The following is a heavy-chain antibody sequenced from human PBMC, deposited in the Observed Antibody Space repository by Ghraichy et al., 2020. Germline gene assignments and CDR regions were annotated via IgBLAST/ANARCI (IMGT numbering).Heavy chain of an antibody. V-gene: IGHV3-7*01. D-gene: IGHD2-15*01. CDR1: GFTLSSYW. Sequence: GGSLRLSCAASGFTLSSYWMSWVRQAPGKGLEWVANIKQDGSEKYYVDSVKGRFTISRDNAKNSLYLQMNSLRAEDTAVYYCARDINGGIVVVVAALRADAFDIWGQGTMVTVSS. J-gene: IGHJ3*02. CDR2: IKQDGSEK. CDR3: ARDINGGIVVVVAALRADAFDI.